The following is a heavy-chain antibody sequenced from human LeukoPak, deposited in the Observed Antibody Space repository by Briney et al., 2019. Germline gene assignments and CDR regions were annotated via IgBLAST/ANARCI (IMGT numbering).Heavy chain of an antibody. J-gene: IGHJ3*02. D-gene: IGHD6-6*01. Sequence: ASVKVSCKASGGTFSSYAISWVRQAPGQGLEWMGRIIPILGIANYAQKFQGRVTIAADKSTSTAYMELSSLRSEDTAVYYCAREYPEAALAFDIWGQGTMVTVSS. CDR1: GGTFSSYA. CDR2: IIPILGIA. CDR3: AREYPEAALAFDI. V-gene: IGHV1-69*04.